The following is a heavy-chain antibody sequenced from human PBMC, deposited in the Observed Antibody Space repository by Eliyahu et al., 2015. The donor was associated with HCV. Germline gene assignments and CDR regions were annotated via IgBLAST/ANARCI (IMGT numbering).Heavy chain of an antibody. D-gene: IGHD6-19*01. V-gene: IGHV4-59*01. CDR2: XXYSGST. CDR3: ASGGGGIAVAGTGGWFDP. Sequence: QVQLQESGPGLVKPSETLSLTCTVSGGSXTTYXWSWIRQPPGKGLXXLGXXXYSGSTNYNPPLKSRVTISLDTSKNQFSLKLTSVTAADTAVYFCASGGGGIAVAGTGGWFDPWGQGTLVTVSS. CDR1: GGSXTTYX. J-gene: IGHJ5*02.